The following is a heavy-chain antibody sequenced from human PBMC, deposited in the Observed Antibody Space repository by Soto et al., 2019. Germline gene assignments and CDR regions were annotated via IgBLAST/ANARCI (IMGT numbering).Heavy chain of an antibody. CDR3: ARSGSSSGPLTDI. D-gene: IGHD3-22*01. CDR1: GYTFTGYY. J-gene: IGHJ3*02. Sequence: GASVKVSCKASGYTFTGYYMHWVRQAPGQGLEWMGWINPNSGGTNYAQKFQGRVTMTRDTSISTAYMELSRLRSDDTAVYYCARSGSSSGPLTDIWGQGTMVTVSS. V-gene: IGHV1-2*02. CDR2: INPNSGGT.